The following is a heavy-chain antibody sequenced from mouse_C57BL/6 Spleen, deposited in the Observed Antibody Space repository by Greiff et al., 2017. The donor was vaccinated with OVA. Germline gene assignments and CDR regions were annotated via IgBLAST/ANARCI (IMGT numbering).Heavy chain of an antibody. CDR1: GFTFSDYG. Sequence: EVKLQQSGGGLVKPGGSLKLSCAASGFTFSDYGMHWVRQAPEKGLEWVAYISSGSSTIYYADTVKGRFTISRDNAKNTLFLQMTSLRSEDTAMYYCARPFITTVVADYAMDYWGQGTSVTVSS. CDR2: ISSGSSTI. CDR3: ARPFITTVVADYAMDY. D-gene: IGHD1-1*01. V-gene: IGHV5-17*01. J-gene: IGHJ4*01.